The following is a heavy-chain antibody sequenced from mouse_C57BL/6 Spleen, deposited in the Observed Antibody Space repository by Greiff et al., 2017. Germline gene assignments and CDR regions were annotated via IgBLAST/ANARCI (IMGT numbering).Heavy chain of an antibody. CDR1: GFNIKDYY. V-gene: IGHV14-1*01. J-gene: IGHJ1*03. D-gene: IGHD2-1*01. Sequence: VQLQQSGAELVRPGASVKLSCTASGFNIKDYYMHWVKQRPEQGLEWIGRIDTEDGDTEYAPKFQGKATMTADTYSNTAYLQLSSLTSEDTAVDYCTRNYEWYFDVWGTGTTVTVSS. CDR3: TRNYEWYFDV. CDR2: IDTEDGDT.